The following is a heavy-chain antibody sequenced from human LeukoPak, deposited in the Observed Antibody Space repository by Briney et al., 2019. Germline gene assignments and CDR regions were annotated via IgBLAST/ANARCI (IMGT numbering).Heavy chain of an antibody. J-gene: IGHJ4*02. D-gene: IGHD2-15*01. Sequence: GASVKVSCKASGYTFTSYYMHWVRQAPGQGLEWMEIINPSGGSTSYAQKFQGRVTMTRDTSTSTVYMELSSLRSEDTAVYYCARDDRQGIVVVVAATRGGIDYWGQGTLVTVSS. CDR2: INPSGGST. V-gene: IGHV1-46*01. CDR1: GYTFTSYY. CDR3: ARDDRQGIVVVVAATRGGIDY.